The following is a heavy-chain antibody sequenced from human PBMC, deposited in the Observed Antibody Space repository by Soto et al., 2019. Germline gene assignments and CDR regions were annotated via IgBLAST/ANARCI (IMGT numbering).Heavy chain of an antibody. D-gene: IGHD3-3*01. Sequence: QAPLRESGPGLVKPSETLSLTCTVSGDSMSPFYWNWIRQSPVKGLEWIGDIYYSGNTNYNPSLKSRVAITVDPSKNQFYLKLSAVTAADTAVYYCARGVYDYWSGYYAGSGLDVWGQGTTVIVSS. V-gene: IGHV4-59*13. CDR3: ARGVYDYWSGYYAGSGLDV. J-gene: IGHJ6*02. CDR2: IYYSGNT. CDR1: GDSMSPFY.